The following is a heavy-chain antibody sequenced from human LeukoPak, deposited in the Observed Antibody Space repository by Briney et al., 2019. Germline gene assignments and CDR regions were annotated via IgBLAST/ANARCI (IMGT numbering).Heavy chain of an antibody. CDR3: ARIWWYCYDSSGYYLIDY. CDR2: ISAYNGNT. Sequence: GASVKVSCKASGYTFTSYGISWVRQASGQGLEWMGWISAYNGNTNYAQKLQGRVTMTTDTSTSTAYMELRSLRSDDTAVYYCARIWWYCYDSSGYYLIDYWGQGTLVTVSS. D-gene: IGHD3-22*01. J-gene: IGHJ4*02. CDR1: GYTFTSYG. V-gene: IGHV1-18*01.